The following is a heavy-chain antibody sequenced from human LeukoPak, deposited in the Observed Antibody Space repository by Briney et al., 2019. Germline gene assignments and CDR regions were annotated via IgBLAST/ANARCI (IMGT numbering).Heavy chain of an antibody. V-gene: IGHV4-34*01. D-gene: IGHD6-19*01. CDR1: GGSFSGYY. CDR3: ARGSGYSSNDWFDP. Sequence: SETLSLTCAVYGGSFSGYYWTWIRQPPGKGLEWLAEINRTGSTNYNPSLRSRFTISVDTSKNQFSLKLGSVTAADTAVYYCARGSGYSSNDWFDPWGQGTLVTVSS. J-gene: IGHJ5*02. CDR2: INRTGST.